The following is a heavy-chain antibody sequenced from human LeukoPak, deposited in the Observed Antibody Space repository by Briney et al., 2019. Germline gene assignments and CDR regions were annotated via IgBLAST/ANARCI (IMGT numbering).Heavy chain of an antibody. CDR3: ARGVIPYIPFDY. J-gene: IGHJ4*02. V-gene: IGHV3-23*01. D-gene: IGHD3-10*01. Sequence: PGGSLRLSCAASGFTFSSNAMSWVRQAPGKGLEWVSAISGSGGSTYYADSVKGRFTISRDNSKYTLYLQMNSLRAEDTAVYYCARGVIPYIPFDYWGQGTLVTVSS. CDR2: ISGSGGST. CDR1: GFTFSSNA.